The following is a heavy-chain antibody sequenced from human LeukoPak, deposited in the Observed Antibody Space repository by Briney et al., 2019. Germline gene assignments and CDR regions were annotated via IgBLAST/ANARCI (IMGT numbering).Heavy chain of an antibody. J-gene: IGHJ4*02. Sequence: SETLSLTCTVSGGSISSYYWSWIRQPPGKGLEWIGYIYYSGSTNYNPSLKSRVTISVDTSKNQFSLKLSPVTAADTAVYYCARAGPAYCGGDCYAIDYWGQGTLVTVSS. CDR1: GGSISSYY. CDR2: IYYSGST. CDR3: ARAGPAYCGGDCYAIDY. D-gene: IGHD2-21*02. V-gene: IGHV4-59*01.